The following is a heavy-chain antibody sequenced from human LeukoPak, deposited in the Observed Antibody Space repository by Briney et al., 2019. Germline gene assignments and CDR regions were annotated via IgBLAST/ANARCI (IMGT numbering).Heavy chain of an antibody. CDR2: INTNTGNP. CDR1: GYTFTSYA. Sequence: ASVKVSCKASGYTFTSYAMNWVRQAPGQGLEWMGWINTNTGNPTYAQGFTGRFVFSLDTFVSTAYLQISSLKAEDTAVYYCAREGGLYSSSSSWGLFDYWGQGTLVTVSS. J-gene: IGHJ4*02. D-gene: IGHD6-6*01. V-gene: IGHV7-4-1*02. CDR3: AREGGLYSSSSSWGLFDY.